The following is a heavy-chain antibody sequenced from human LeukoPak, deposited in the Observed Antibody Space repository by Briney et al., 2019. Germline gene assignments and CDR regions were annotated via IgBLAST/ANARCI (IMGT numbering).Heavy chain of an antibody. CDR1: GYTFTSYG. CDR2: ISAYNGNT. CDR3: ARDQGVLWFGEQNNWFDP. J-gene: IGHJ5*02. D-gene: IGHD3-10*01. V-gene: IGHV1-18*01. Sequence: ASVKVSCKASGYTFTSYGISWVRQAPGQGLEWMGWISAYNGNTNYAQKLQGRVTMTTDTSTSTAYMELRSLRSDDTAVYYCARDQGVLWFGEQNNWFDPWGQGTLVTVSS.